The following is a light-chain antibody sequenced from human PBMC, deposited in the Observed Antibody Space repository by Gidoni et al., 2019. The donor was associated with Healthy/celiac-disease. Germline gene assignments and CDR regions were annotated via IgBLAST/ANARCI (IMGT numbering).Light chain of an antibody. V-gene: IGLV1-40*01. CDR1: SSNIGAGYD. Sequence: QSVLTQPPSVSGTPGQSVTISCTGSSSNIGAGYDGHWYQQLPGTAPKLLIYGNSNRPSGVPDRFSGSKSGTSASLAITGLQAEDEADYYCQSYDSSLSGSVFGGGTKLTVL. CDR3: QSYDSSLSGSV. J-gene: IGLJ2*01. CDR2: GNS.